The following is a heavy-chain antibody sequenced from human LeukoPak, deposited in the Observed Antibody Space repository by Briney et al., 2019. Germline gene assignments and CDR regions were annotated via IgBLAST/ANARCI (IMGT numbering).Heavy chain of an antibody. D-gene: IGHD2-15*01. J-gene: IGHJ5*02. CDR3: ARDCSGGSCYRKDWSDP. CDR2: IITMFGTA. CDR1: GGTFNTLA. Sequence: ASVKVSCKASGGTFNTLAFSWVRQAPGQGLEWMGGIITMFGTANYAQKFQGRVTITADKSTSTAYMELRGLTSDDTAVYYCARDCSGGSCYRKDWSDPWGQGTLATVSS. V-gene: IGHV1-69*06.